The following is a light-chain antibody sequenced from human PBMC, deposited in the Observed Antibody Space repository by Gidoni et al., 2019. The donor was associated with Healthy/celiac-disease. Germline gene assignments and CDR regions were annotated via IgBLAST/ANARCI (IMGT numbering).Light chain of an antibody. Sequence: IVLTQSPGTLSLSPGERATLSCRASQSVSSSYLAWYQQKPGQAPRLLIYGASSRATGIPDRFSGRWSGTDFTLTISRLEPEDFAVYYCQQYGSSPNTFGQGTKLEIK. J-gene: IGKJ2*01. CDR2: GAS. CDR3: QQYGSSPNT. CDR1: QSVSSSY. V-gene: IGKV3-20*01.